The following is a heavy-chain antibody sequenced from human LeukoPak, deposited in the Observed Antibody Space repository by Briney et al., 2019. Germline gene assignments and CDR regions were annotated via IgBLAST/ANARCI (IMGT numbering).Heavy chain of an antibody. CDR3: ARDPRFVRGVRSQD. J-gene: IGHJ4*02. D-gene: IGHD3-10*02. Sequence: GGSLRLSCAASGFTFSSYAMSWVRQAPGKGLEWVSYISSSGSTIYYADSVKGRFTISRDNAKNSLYLQMNSLRAEDTAVYYCARDPRFVRGVRSQDWGQGTLVTVSS. CDR2: ISSSGSTI. V-gene: IGHV3-48*04. CDR1: GFTFSSYA.